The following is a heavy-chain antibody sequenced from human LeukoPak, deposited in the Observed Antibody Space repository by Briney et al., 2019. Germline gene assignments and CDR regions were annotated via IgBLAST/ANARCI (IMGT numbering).Heavy chain of an antibody. V-gene: IGHV3-7*01. CDR2: IDENGSGK. CDR1: GFTLRSSW. D-gene: IGHD3-10*02. Sequence: GGSLRLSCAASGFTLRSSWMSWVRQAPGKGLEWVGNIDENGSGKYYVDSVKGRFTISRDNAKNSLYLQMNSLRAEDTAVYYCAELGITMIGGVWGKGTTVTISS. CDR3: AELGITMIGGV. J-gene: IGHJ6*04.